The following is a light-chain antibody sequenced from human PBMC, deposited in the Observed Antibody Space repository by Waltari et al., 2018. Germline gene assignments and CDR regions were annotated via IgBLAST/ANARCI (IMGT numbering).Light chain of an antibody. V-gene: IGLV3-1*01. Sequence: YELTPPPSVSVSPGQTASITCSGDRFGDKYACWYQQKPGQSPVLVSYRDTKRPSGIPERFSGSNSGNTATLTISGTQAMDEADYYCQVWDGTTGVFGTGTKVTVL. CDR2: RDT. J-gene: IGLJ1*01. CDR3: QVWDGTTGV. CDR1: RFGDKY.